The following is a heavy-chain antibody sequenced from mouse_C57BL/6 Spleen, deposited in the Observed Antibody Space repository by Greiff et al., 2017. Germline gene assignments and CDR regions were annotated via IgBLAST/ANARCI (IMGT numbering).Heavy chain of an antibody. CDR3: AREGYDGDYDAMDY. J-gene: IGHJ4*01. V-gene: IGHV1-55*01. Sequence: QVQLQQPGAELVKPGASVKMSCKASGYTFTSYWITWVKQRPGQGLEWIGDIYPGSGSTNYNEKFKSKATLTVDTSSSTAYMQRSSLTSEDSAVYYCAREGYDGDYDAMDYWGQGTSVTVSS. CDR2: IYPGSGST. D-gene: IGHD2-3*01. CDR1: GYTFTSYW.